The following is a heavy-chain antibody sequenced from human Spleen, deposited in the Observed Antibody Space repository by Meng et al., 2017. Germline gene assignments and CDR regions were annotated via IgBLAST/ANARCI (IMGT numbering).Heavy chain of an antibody. J-gene: IGHJ4*02. V-gene: IGHV4-34*01. Sequence: QVPVQQWGAGLLTPSDTLSLTCVASGGSFSDYYWSWIRQPPGKGLEWIGEINHSGSTNYNPSLESRATISVDTSQNNLSLKLSSVTAADSAVYYCARGPTTMAHDFDYWGQGTLVTVSS. CDR2: INHSGST. CDR1: GGSFSDYY. D-gene: IGHD4-11*01. CDR3: ARGPTTMAHDFDY.